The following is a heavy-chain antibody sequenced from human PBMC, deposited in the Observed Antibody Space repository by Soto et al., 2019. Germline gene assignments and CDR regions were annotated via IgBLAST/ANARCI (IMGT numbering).Heavy chain of an antibody. CDR2: ISSSGTFK. D-gene: IGHD2-15*01. J-gene: IGHJ4*02. Sequence: GSLRLSCEASGVSFTTNSMNWVRQVPGKGLQWLSSISSSGTFKSYGDSVKGRFTISRDNAKNSLFLQMKNLSGEDTGLYYCARDPPHGGTSSWDADSWGPGTLVTVSS. CDR1: GVSFTTNS. CDR3: ARDPPHGGTSSWDADS. V-gene: IGHV3-21*01.